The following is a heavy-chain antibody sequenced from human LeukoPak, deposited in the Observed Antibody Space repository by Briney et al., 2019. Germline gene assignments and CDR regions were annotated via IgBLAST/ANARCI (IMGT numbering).Heavy chain of an antibody. Sequence: GGSLRLSCATSGFTFSTYGMHWVRQAPGKGLEWVAFIGYDGSEIHYADSVKGRFTISRDNAKNSLYLQMNSLRAEDTAVYYCARTVQLWPNFDYWGQGTLVTVSS. J-gene: IGHJ4*02. D-gene: IGHD5-18*01. CDR3: ARTVQLWPNFDY. CDR2: IGYDGSEI. V-gene: IGHV3-30*02. CDR1: GFTFSTYG.